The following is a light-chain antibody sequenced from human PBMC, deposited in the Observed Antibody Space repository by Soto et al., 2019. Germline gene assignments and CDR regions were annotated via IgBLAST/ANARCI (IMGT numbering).Light chain of an antibody. Sequence: DVVMTQSPLSLPVTLGQPASISCRSSQSLGSSDGNTFLNWFQQRPGQSPRRLIYKVSNRDSGVPDRFSGSGSGTDFTLKISRVEAEDVGVYYCMQATHGPPYTFGQGTKLEIK. V-gene: IGKV2-30*01. CDR1: QSLGSSDGNTF. J-gene: IGKJ2*01. CDR2: KVS. CDR3: MQATHGPPYT.